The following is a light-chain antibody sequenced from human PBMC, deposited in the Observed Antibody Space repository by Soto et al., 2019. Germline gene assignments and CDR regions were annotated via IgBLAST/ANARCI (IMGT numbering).Light chain of an antibody. CDR1: QSVSSSY. V-gene: IGKV3D-20*02. J-gene: IGKJ1*01. Sequence: EIVMTQSPATLSVSPGEGATLSCRASQSVSSSYLACYQQKPGQAPRLLIYGASSRATGIPARCSGRGAGTDFTLTISSLEPEDFAVYYWQQRSNWPPTFGQGTKVDIK. CDR2: GAS. CDR3: QQRSNWPPT.